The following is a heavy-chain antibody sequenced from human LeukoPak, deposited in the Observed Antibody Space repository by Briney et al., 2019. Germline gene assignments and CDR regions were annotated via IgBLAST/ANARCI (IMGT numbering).Heavy chain of an antibody. CDR1: GGSISSSSYY. V-gene: IGHV4-39*01. D-gene: IGHD6-13*01. CDR3: ARRGRAAATNWFDP. Sequence: PSETLSLTCTVSGGSISSSSYYWGWIRQPPGKGLEWIGSIYYSGSTYYNPSLKSRVTISVDTSKNQFSLKLSSVTAADTAAYYCARRGRAAATNWFDPWGQGTLVTVSS. J-gene: IGHJ5*02. CDR2: IYYSGST.